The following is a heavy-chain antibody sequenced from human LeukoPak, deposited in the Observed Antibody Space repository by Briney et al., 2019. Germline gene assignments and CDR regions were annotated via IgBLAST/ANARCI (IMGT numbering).Heavy chain of an antibody. CDR1: GFTFSSYW. Sequence: GGSLRLSCAASGFTFSSYWMHWVRQAPGKGLEWVAVIWYDGSNKYYADSVKGRFTISRDNSKNTLYLQMNSLRAEDTAVYYCARDATMSSLFDPWGQGTLVTVSS. J-gene: IGHJ5*02. CDR3: ARDATMSSLFDP. V-gene: IGHV3-33*08. CDR2: IWYDGSNK. D-gene: IGHD3-10*02.